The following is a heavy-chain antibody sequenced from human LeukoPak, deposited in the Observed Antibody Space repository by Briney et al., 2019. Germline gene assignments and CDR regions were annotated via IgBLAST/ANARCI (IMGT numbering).Heavy chain of an antibody. D-gene: IGHD1-26*01. CDR2: ISYDGNNK. CDR1: GLTFRSYG. Sequence: GGSLRLSCAASGLTFRSYGMHWVRQAPGKGLEWVAVISYDGNNKYYADSVKGRFTISRDNSKNTLYLQMNSLRAEDTAVYYCATSGSYYRFEYWGQGTLVTVSS. CDR3: ATSGSYYRFEY. V-gene: IGHV3-33*01. J-gene: IGHJ4*02.